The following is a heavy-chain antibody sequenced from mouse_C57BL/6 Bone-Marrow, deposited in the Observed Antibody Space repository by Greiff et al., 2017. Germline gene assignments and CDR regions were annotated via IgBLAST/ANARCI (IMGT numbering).Heavy chain of an antibody. CDR1: GFTFSDYG. J-gene: IGHJ1*03. Sequence: EVKLQASGGGLVKPGGSLKLSCAASGFTFSDYGMHWVRQAPEKGLEWVAYISSGSSTIYYADTVKGRFTISRDNATNTLFLQMTSLRSEDTDMYYCARSYYYGSSYPWYFDVWGTGTTVTVSS. V-gene: IGHV5-17*01. D-gene: IGHD1-1*01. CDR2: ISSGSSTI. CDR3: ARSYYYGSSYPWYFDV.